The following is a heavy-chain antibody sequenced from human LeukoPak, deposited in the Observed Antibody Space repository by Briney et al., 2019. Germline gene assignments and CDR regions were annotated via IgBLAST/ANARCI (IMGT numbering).Heavy chain of an antibody. D-gene: IGHD3-16*02. Sequence: GGSLRLSCAASGFTFSSYWISWVRQAPGKGLEWVANIKLDGSEKYYVDSVKGRFTISRENAKNSLYLQMNSLRVEDTAVYYCARETSVGTRGGLWGSYRLKWFDPWGQGTLGTVSS. CDR2: IKLDGSEK. CDR3: ARETSVGTRGGLWGSYRLKWFDP. J-gene: IGHJ5*02. CDR1: GFTFSSYW. V-gene: IGHV3-7*01.